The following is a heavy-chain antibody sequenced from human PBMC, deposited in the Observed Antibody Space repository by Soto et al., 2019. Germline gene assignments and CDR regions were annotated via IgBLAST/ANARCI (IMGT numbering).Heavy chain of an antibody. Sequence: LRLSCAASGFTFSSYAMSWVRQAPGKGLEWVSAISGSGGSTYYADSVKGRFTISRDNSKNTLYLQMNSLRAEDTAVYYCAKEGAPAYSNYPGYWGQGTLVTVSS. CDR3: AKEGAPAYSNYPGY. D-gene: IGHD4-4*01. J-gene: IGHJ4*02. V-gene: IGHV3-23*01. CDR2: ISGSGGST. CDR1: GFTFSSYA.